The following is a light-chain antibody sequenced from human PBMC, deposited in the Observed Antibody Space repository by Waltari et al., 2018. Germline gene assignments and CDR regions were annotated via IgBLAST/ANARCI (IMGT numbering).Light chain of an antibody. CDR2: KAS. CDR1: QNIKTW. CDR3: QQYDTYPLT. Sequence: IRRPRSPSTRSSSIGDRVTITCRPSQNIKTWVAWYQQKPRKDPKFLVYKASSLNNGVPSRFTGSGYGTDFTLTITSLQPDDFVTYFCQQYDTYPLTSGGGTKVEIK. J-gene: IGKJ4*01. V-gene: IGKV1-5*03.